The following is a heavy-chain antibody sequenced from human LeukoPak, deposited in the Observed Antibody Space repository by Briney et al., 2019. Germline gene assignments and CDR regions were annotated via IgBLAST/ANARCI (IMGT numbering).Heavy chain of an antibody. J-gene: IGHJ4*02. D-gene: IGHD3-9*01. CDR2: ITSSSSYI. CDR3: ARGSYYDILTGSTLGDY. CDR1: GFTFSSYS. V-gene: IGHV3-21*01. Sequence: GGSLRLSCAASGFTFSSYSMNWVRQAPGKGLEWVSSITSSSSYIYYTDSVKGRFTISRDNAKNSLYLQMNSLRAEDTAVYYCARGSYYDILTGSTLGDYWGQGTLVTVSS.